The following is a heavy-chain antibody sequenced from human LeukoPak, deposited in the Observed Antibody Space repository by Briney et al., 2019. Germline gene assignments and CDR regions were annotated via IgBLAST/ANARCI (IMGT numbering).Heavy chain of an antibody. CDR2: IRYDGSNE. V-gene: IGHV3-30*02. CDR3: AKDSDTSAGAFDI. CDR1: GFTFSTYG. D-gene: IGHD5-18*01. Sequence: PGGSLRLSCAASGFTFSTYGMHWVRQAPGKGLEWVAFIRYDGSNEYYADSVKGRFTVSRDNSKNTLYLQMNSLRVEDTAVYYCAKDSDTSAGAFDIWGQGTMVTVSS. J-gene: IGHJ3*02.